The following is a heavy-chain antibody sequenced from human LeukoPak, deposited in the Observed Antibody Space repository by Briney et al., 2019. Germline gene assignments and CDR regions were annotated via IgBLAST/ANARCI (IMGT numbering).Heavy chain of an antibody. J-gene: IGHJ4*02. CDR1: GYTFTSYD. D-gene: IGHD3-10*01. Sequence: ASVKVSCKASGYTFTSYDINWVRQATGQGLEWMGWMNPNSGNTGYAQKFQGRVTMTRNTSISTAYMELRSLRSDDTAVYYCARDGLLGPGYFDYWGQGTLVTVSS. CDR2: MNPNSGNT. CDR3: ARDGLLGPGYFDY. V-gene: IGHV1-8*01.